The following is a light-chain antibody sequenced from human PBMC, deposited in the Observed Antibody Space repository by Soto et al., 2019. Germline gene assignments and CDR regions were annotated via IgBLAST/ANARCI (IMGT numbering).Light chain of an antibody. CDR2: GAS. Sequence: DIQLTQSPSSLSASVGDTVTVTCRASQDINKYLAWYQQKPGKVPHLLIYGASTSQLGVPPRFSGSGSGTDFTLTISSLQPEDVATYYCQKYESDPFTFGPGTKVDIK. J-gene: IGKJ3*01. CDR3: QKYESDPFT. CDR1: QDINKY. V-gene: IGKV1-27*01.